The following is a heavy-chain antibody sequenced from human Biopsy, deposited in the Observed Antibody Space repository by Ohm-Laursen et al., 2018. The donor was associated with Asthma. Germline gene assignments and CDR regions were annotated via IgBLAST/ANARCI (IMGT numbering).Heavy chain of an antibody. CDR3: AKDVFPGWELRRGPDY. CDR1: GFTFSNYG. J-gene: IGHJ4*02. CDR2: ISFDGSNK. V-gene: IGHV3-30*18. D-gene: IGHD1-26*01. Sequence: SLRLSRAATGFTFSNYGMHWVRQAPGKGLDWVAVISFDGSNKNYTDSVKGRFTIPRDNSRNTLHLQMNSLRAEDTAVYYCAKDVFPGWELRRGPDYWGQGTLVTVSS.